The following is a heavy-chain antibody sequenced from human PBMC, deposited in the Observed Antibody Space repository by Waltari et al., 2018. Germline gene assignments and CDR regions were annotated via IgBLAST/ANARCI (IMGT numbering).Heavy chain of an antibody. CDR3: ARGAPGIAVAGPSYMDV. CDR2: INHSGST. CDR1: GGSFSGYY. V-gene: IGHV4-34*01. D-gene: IGHD6-19*01. J-gene: IGHJ6*03. Sequence: QVQLQQWGAGLLKPSETLSLTCAVYGGSFSGYYWSWIRQPPGKGLEWIGEINHSGSTNYNPSLKSRVTISVDTSKNQFSLKLSSVTAADTAVYYCARGAPGIAVAGPSYMDVWGKGTTVTVSS.